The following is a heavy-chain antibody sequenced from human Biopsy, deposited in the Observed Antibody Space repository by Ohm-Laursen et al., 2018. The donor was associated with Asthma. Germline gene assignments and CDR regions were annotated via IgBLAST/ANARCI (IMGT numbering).Heavy chain of an antibody. Sequence: ASLKISCKASGYTFSDSWIGWVRQMPGKGLEWRGIIFAANSETKYSPSFQGQATISADMSISTAFLPWSSLKASDTAIYYCARFIDGTFFVDYWGQGTLVTVSS. J-gene: IGHJ4*02. V-gene: IGHV5-51*01. D-gene: IGHD1-7*01. CDR2: IFAANSET. CDR3: ARFIDGTFFVDY. CDR1: GYTFSDSW.